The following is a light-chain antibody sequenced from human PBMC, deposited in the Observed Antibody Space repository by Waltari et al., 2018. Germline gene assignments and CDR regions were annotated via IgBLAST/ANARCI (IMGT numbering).Light chain of an antibody. CDR1: SANIGYNY. J-gene: IGLJ2*01. V-gene: IGLV1-51*01. CDR2: DNS. CDR3: VSWDNGLSSGV. Sequence: GSSANIGYNYVSWYQQFPGTAPKLLISDNSRRPSGIPDRFSGSKSGTSATLAITDLQTGDEADFYCVSWDNGLSSGVFGGGTRLTVL.